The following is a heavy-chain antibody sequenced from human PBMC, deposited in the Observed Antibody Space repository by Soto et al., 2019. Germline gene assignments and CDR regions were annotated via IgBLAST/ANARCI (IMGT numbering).Heavy chain of an antibody. CDR1: GYSFSTHA. V-gene: IGHV1-3*01. Sequence: ASVKVACKASGYSFSTHAVRWVRQAPGQRLEWMAWINVGNGNTRYSQKFQGRVTITADESTSTAYMELSSLRSEDTAVYYCAGPPELTRIYYYYGMDVWGQGTTVTVSS. CDR2: INVGNGNT. J-gene: IGHJ6*02. CDR3: AGPPELTRIYYYYGMDV. D-gene: IGHD1-7*01.